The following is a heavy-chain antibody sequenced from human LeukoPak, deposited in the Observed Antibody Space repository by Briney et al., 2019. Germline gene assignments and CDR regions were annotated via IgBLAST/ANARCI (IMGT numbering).Heavy chain of an antibody. CDR2: INPNSGGT. J-gene: IGHJ5*02. CDR3: ARVPCITTSCSPINWFDP. V-gene: IGHV1-2*02. Sequence: ASVKVSCKASGYTFTGYYIHWVRQAPGQGLEWMGWINPNSGGTNYAQKFQGRVTMTRDTSISTAYMEVTRLRSDDAAVYYCARVPCITTSCSPINWFDPWGQGTLVTVSS. D-gene: IGHD2-2*01. CDR1: GYTFTGYY.